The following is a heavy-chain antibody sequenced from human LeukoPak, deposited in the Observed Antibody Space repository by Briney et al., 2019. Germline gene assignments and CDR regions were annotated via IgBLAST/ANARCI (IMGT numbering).Heavy chain of an antibody. D-gene: IGHD3-10*01. CDR3: ARLVWFGEAYYFDY. J-gene: IGHJ4*02. CDR1: GGSISSYY. Sequence: SETLSLTCTVSGGSISSYYWRWIRQPPGKGLEWIGYIYYSGSTNYNPSLKSRVTISVDTSKNQSSLKLSSVTAADTAVYYCARLVWFGEAYYFDYWSQGTLVTVSS. V-gene: IGHV4-59*08. CDR2: IYYSGST.